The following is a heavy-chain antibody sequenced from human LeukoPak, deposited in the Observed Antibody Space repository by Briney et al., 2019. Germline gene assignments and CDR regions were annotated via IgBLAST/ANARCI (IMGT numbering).Heavy chain of an antibody. Sequence: GSSVKVSCKASGGTFSSYAISWMRQAPGQGLEWMGGIIPIFGTANYAQKFQGRVTITADESTSTAYMELSSLRSEDTAVYYCARAPVGSSPFYWYFDLWDQGTLVTVSS. CDR3: ARAPVGSSPFYWYFDL. CDR1: GGTFSSYA. D-gene: IGHD2-2*01. CDR2: IIPIFGTA. J-gene: IGHJ2*01. V-gene: IGHV1-69*01.